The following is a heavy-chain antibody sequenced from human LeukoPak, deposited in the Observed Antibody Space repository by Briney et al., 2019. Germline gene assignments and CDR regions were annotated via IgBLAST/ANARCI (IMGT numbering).Heavy chain of an antibody. CDR1: GFSFSTYA. CDR2: ISYDGSNK. V-gene: IGHV3-30-3*01. J-gene: IGHJ6*02. D-gene: IGHD3-10*01. Sequence: GGSLRLSCAASGFSFSTYAMHWVRQAPGKGLEWGAVISYDGSNKYYADSVKGRFTISRDNSKNTLYLQMNSLRAEDTAVFYCARGRTTMVRGAHYYYYSMDVWGQGTTVTVSS. CDR3: ARGRTTMVRGAHYYYYSMDV.